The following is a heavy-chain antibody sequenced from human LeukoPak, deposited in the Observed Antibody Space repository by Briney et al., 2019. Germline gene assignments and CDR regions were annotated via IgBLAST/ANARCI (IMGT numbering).Heavy chain of an antibody. J-gene: IGHJ5*02. CDR2: IYHSGST. CDR3: ARDLAMVTGGNWFDP. Sequence: SETLSLTCTVSGYSISSGYYWGWIRQPPGKGLEWIGSIYHSGSTYYNPSLKSRVTISVDTSKNQFSQKLSSVTAADTAVYYCARDLAMVTGGNWFDPWGQGTLVTVSS. D-gene: IGHD5-18*01. V-gene: IGHV4-38-2*02. CDR1: GYSISSGYY.